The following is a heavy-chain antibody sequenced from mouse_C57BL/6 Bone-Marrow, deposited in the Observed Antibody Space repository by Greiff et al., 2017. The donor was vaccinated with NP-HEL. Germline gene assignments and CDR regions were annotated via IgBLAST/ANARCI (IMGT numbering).Heavy chain of an antibody. CDR3: ARPARQLRLPFAY. J-gene: IGHJ3*01. CDR2: ISSGGCYP. V-gene: IGHV5-6*01. Sequence: VHLVGSGGGFVKPGGSLKLSFAASGFPFRSYGLSLVRPTPDQRLGWVATISSGGCYPYYPDSVKGRFTISRENAKNTLYLQMSSLKSEDTAMYDCARPARQLRLPFAYWGQGTLVTVSA. CDR1: GFPFRSYG. D-gene: IGHD3-2*02.